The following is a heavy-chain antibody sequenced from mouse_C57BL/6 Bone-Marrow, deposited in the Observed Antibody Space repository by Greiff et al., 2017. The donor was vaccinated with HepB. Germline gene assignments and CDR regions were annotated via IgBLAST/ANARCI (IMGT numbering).Heavy chain of an antibody. CDR2: FYPGSGSI. D-gene: IGHD2-4*01. J-gene: IGHJ2*01. CDR3: ARHGPIYYDYDTAWFAY. Sequence: QVQLKESGAELVKPGASVKLSCKASGYTFTEYTIHWVKQRSGQGLEWIGWFYPGSGSIKYNEKFKDKATLTADKSSSTVYMELSRLTSEDSAVYFCARHGPIYYDYDTAWFAYWGQGTTLTVSS. V-gene: IGHV1-62-2*01. CDR1: GYTFTEYT.